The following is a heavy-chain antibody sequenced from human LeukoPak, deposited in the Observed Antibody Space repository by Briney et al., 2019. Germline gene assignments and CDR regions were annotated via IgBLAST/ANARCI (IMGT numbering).Heavy chain of an antibody. CDR2: ISSSSSTI. V-gene: IGHV3-48*01. J-gene: IGHJ4*02. CDR1: EFPFSSYS. CDR3: ARSRGNSGSYPLDY. Sequence: GSLRLSCDASEFPFSSYSMNWVRQAPGKGLEWVSYISSSSSTIYYAESVKGRFTISRDNAKNSLYLQMNSLRVEDTAVYYCARSRGNSGSYPLDYWGQGTLVTVSS. D-gene: IGHD1-26*01.